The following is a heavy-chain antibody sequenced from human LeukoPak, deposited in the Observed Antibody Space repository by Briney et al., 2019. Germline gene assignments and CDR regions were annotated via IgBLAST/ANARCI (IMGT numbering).Heavy chain of an antibody. CDR3: AKARLLWFGEPRNYFDY. CDR2: ISGSGGST. Sequence: GGSLRLSCASSGFTFSSYAMIWVRQAPGKGLEWVSAISGSGGSTYYADSVKGRFTISRDNSKNTLYLQMNSLRAEDTAVYYCAKARLLWFGEPRNYFDYWGQGTLVTVSS. CDR1: GFTFSSYA. D-gene: IGHD3-10*01. V-gene: IGHV3-23*01. J-gene: IGHJ4*02.